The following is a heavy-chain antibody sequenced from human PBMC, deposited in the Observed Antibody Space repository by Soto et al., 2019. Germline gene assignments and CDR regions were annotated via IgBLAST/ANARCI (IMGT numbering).Heavy chain of an antibody. Sequence: QVQLVQSGAEVKKPGASVKVSCKTSGYSFMTYALHWVRQAPGQRPEWMGWINPGNGNTEYSQKFQDRVTITRDTSARTVYMELTNLTSEDTAVYFCARVRMLWYGELSHWGQGTLVIVSA. J-gene: IGHJ4*02. CDR2: INPGNGNT. V-gene: IGHV1-3*01. D-gene: IGHD3-10*01. CDR1: GYSFMTYA. CDR3: ARVRMLWYGELSH.